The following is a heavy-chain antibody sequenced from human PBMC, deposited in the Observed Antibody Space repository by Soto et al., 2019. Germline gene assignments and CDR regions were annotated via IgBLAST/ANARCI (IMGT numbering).Heavy chain of an antibody. CDR1: GGSISSYY. D-gene: IGHD2-15*01. Sequence: PSETLSLTCTVSGGSISSYYWSWIRQPPGKGLEWIGEINHSGSTNYNPSLKSRVTISVDTSKNQFSLKLSSVTAADTAVYYCAGVVAATYFDYWGQGTLVTVSS. CDR3: AGVVAATYFDY. CDR2: INHSGST. V-gene: IGHV4-34*01. J-gene: IGHJ4*02.